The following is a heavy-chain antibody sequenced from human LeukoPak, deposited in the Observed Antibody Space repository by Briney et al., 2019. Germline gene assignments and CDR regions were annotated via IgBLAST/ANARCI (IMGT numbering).Heavy chain of an antibody. J-gene: IGHJ3*02. V-gene: IGHV3-23*01. CDR2: ISGSGTNT. CDR3: AKAIVLLISGNAFDI. D-gene: IGHD2/OR15-2a*01. CDR1: GFTFRRYA. Sequence: AGGSLRLSCAASGFTFRRYAMSWVRQAPGKGLEWVSGISGSGTNTYYADSVKGRFTISRDNSKNTLYVQMDSLRAEDTAVYYCAKAIVLLISGNAFDIWGQGTMVTVSS.